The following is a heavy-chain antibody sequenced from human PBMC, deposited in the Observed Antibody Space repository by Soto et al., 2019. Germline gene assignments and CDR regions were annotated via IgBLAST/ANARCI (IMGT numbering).Heavy chain of an antibody. CDR2: ISYDGSNK. CDR3: ARDVGYCSSTSCYGGPYGMDV. J-gene: IGHJ6*02. V-gene: IGHV3-30-3*01. Sequence: GGSLRLSCAASGFTFSSYAMHWVRQAPGKGLEWVAVISYDGSNKYYADSVKGRFTISRDNSKNTLYLQMNSLRAEDTAVYYCARDVGYCSSTSCYGGPYGMDVWGQGTTVIVSS. CDR1: GFTFSSYA. D-gene: IGHD2-2*01.